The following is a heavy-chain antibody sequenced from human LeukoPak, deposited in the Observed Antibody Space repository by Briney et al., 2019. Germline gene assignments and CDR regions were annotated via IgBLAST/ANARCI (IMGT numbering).Heavy chain of an antibody. CDR3: ARSRTGRPIDY. Sequence: SETLSLTCTVSGGSISSYYWSWIRQPPGKGLEWIGYIYYSGSTNYNPSLKSRVTISVDTSKNQFSLKLSSVTAADTAVYYCARSRTGRPIDYWGQGTLVTVSS. CDR2: IYYSGST. CDR1: GGSISSYY. V-gene: IGHV4-59*01. J-gene: IGHJ4*02.